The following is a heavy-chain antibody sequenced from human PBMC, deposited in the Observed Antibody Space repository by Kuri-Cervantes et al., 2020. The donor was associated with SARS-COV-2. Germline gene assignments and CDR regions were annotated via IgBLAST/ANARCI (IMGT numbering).Heavy chain of an antibody. Sequence: ESLKISCTVSGGSISSSSYYWGWIRQPPGKGLEWIGSIYYSGSTYYNPSLKSRVTISVDTSKNQFSLKLSSVTAADTAVYYCAREGREGGGMDVWGQGTTVTVSS. J-gene: IGHJ6*02. D-gene: IGHD3-16*01. CDR3: AREGREGGGMDV. CDR1: GGSISSSSYY. V-gene: IGHV4-39*02. CDR2: IYYSGST.